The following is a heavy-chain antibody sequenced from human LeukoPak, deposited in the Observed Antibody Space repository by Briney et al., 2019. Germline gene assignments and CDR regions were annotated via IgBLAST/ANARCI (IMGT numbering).Heavy chain of an antibody. D-gene: IGHD3-22*01. CDR3: ARSSYYDSSEGFQH. V-gene: IGHV4-39*01. CDR2: IYYSGST. Sequence: PSETLSLTCTVSGGSISSSSYYWGWIRQPPGKGLEWIGSIYYSGSTYYNPSLKSRVTISVDTSKNQFSLKLSSVTAADTAVYYCARSSYYDSSEGFQHWGQGTLVTVSS. J-gene: IGHJ1*01. CDR1: GGSISSSSYY.